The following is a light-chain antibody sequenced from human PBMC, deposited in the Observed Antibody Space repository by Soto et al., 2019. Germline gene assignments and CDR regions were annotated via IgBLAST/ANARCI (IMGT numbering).Light chain of an antibody. CDR1: SSDVGTYKY. V-gene: IGLV2-14*01. J-gene: IGLJ1*01. Sequence: QSALTQPASVSGSPGQSITISCTGTSSDVGTYKYVSWYQQHPGKAPKLMIYEVSNRPSGVSNHLAGSKSGNTASLTISGLQAEVETDYYCFSYTSSGTYGFGTGTKVTVL. CDR2: EVS. CDR3: FSYTSSGTYG.